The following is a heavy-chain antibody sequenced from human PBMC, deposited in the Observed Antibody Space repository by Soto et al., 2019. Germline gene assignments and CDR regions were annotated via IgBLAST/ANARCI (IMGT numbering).Heavy chain of an antibody. CDR2: IKRKVDGGTI. J-gene: IGHJ6*02. Sequence: GSLRLSCAASGFTFNISWMSWVRQAPGRGLEWVGRIKRKVDGGTIDYAAPVKGRFTISRDDSKDTLYLEINNLKTEDTAVYYCTTNLRCRSSSCYPLYPYYGMDVWGQGTTVTVSS. D-gene: IGHD3-16*02. CDR3: TTNLRCRSSSCYPLYPYYGMDV. V-gene: IGHV3-15*01. CDR1: GFTFNISW.